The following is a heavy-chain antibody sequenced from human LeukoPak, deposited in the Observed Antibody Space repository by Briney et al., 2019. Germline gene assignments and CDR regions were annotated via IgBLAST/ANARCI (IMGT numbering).Heavy chain of an antibody. D-gene: IGHD5-18*01. CDR3: ARTHSSVYYHMDV. CDR1: GGSISSGGYS. J-gene: IGHJ6*03. Sequence: SQTLSLTCTVSGGSISSGGYSWSWIRQHPGKGLEWIGYIYYSGSTYYNPSLKSRVTISVDTSKNQFSLKLSSVTAADTAVYYCARTHSSVYYHMDVWGKGTTVTVSS. CDR2: IYYSGST. V-gene: IGHV4-31*03.